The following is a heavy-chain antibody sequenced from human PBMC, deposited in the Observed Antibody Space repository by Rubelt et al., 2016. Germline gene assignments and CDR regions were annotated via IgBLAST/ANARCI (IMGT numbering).Heavy chain of an antibody. V-gene: IGHV3-33*05. CDR1: SSYG. CDR3: ARPGYCSSTSCYRIGRDAFDI. D-gene: IGHD2-2*02. Sequence: SSYGMHWVRQAPGKGLEWVAVISYDGSNKYYADSVKGRFTISRDNSKNTLYLQMNSLRAEDTAVYYCARPGYCSSTSCYRIGRDAFDIWGQGTMVTVSS. CDR2: ISYDGSNK. J-gene: IGHJ3*02.